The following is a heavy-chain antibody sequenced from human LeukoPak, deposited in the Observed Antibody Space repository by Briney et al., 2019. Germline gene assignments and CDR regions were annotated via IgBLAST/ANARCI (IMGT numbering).Heavy chain of an antibody. CDR2: SINGGDT. V-gene: IGHV3-23*01. CDR3: VKDGWES. Sequence: GGSLRLSCAASGFTLSHYAMSWVHQAPGKGLEWVSASINGGDTHYADCVKGRFNISRDDSKNTLYLQMNNLRAEDTAVYHCVKDGWESWGQGTLVTVSS. D-gene: IGHD1-26*01. J-gene: IGHJ4*02. CDR1: GFTLSHYA.